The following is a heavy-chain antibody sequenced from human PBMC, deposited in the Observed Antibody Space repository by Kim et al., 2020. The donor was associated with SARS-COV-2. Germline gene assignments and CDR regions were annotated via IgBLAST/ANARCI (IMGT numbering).Heavy chain of an antibody. D-gene: IGHD1-26*01. J-gene: IGHJ6*02. Sequence: GRVPISRDNARNSLYLQMNSLRAEDTAVYYCARDIAEVGATTYCYYGMDVWGQGTTVTVSS. V-gene: IGHV3-11*06. CDR3: ARDIAEVGATTYCYYGMDV.